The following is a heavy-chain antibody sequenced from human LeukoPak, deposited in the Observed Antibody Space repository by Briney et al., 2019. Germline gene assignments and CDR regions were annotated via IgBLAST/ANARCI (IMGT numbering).Heavy chain of an antibody. J-gene: IGHJ3*02. Sequence: RSGGSLRLSCAASGFTFSSYAMHWVRQAPGKGLEWVAVISYDGSNKYYADSVKGRFTISRDNSKNTLYLQMNSLRAEDTAVYYCARDRSDEGGALDIWGQGTMVTVSS. CDR1: GFTFSSYA. V-gene: IGHV3-30*04. CDR3: ARDRSDEGGALDI. CDR2: ISYDGSNK.